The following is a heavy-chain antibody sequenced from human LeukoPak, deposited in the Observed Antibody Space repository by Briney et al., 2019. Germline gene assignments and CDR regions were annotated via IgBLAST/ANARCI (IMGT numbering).Heavy chain of an antibody. CDR2: IKQDGSEK. D-gene: IGHD3-3*01. CDR1: GFTFSSYW. V-gene: IGHV3-7*01. Sequence: PGGSLRLSCAASGFTFSSYWMSWFRQAPGKGLGWVANIKQDGSEKYYVDSVKGRFTISRDNAKNSLYLQMNSLRAEDTAVYYCARDATVYYDFWSGYTTNWGQGTLVTVSS. J-gene: IGHJ4*02. CDR3: ARDATVYYDFWSGYTTN.